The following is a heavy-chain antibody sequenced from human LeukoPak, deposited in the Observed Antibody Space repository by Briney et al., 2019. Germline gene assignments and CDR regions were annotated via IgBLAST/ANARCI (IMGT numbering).Heavy chain of an antibody. D-gene: IGHD5-18*01. CDR1: GGSISSSSYY. Sequence: SETLSLTCTVSGGSISSSSYYWGWIRQPPGKGLEWIGSIYYSGSTYYNPSLKSRVTISVDTSKNQFSLKLSSVTAADTAVYYCARDVYSYGLDYWGQGTLVTVSS. CDR3: ARDVYSYGLDY. CDR2: IYYSGST. V-gene: IGHV4-39*07. J-gene: IGHJ4*02.